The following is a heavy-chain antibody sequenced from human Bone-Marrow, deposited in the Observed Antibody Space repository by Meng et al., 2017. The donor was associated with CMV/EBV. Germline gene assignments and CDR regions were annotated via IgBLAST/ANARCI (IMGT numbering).Heavy chain of an antibody. CDR2: VNPSSGDT. J-gene: IGHJ6*02. CDR3: ATCPPKQWLGTYYYYYGMDV. CDR1: GFTFSDYY. V-gene: IGHV1-2*02. D-gene: IGHD6-19*01. Sequence: ASVKVSCKASGFTFSDYYMHWIRQAPGQGLEWMGGVNPSSGDTNSAENFQGRITMTRDTSINTAFMELSRLTSDDTAVYYCATCPPKQWLGTYYYYYGMDVWGQGTTVTVSS.